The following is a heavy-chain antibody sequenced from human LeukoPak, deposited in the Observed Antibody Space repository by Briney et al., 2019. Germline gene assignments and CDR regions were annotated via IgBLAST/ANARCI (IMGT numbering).Heavy chain of an antibody. D-gene: IGHD4-17*01. CDR1: GGSISSYY. J-gene: IGHJ4*02. CDR2: IYYSGST. V-gene: IGHV4-59*01. CDR3: ASTTVITRIDY. Sequence: SETLSLTCTVSGGSISSYYWSWIRQPPGKGLEWTGYIYYSGSTNYNPSLKSRVTISVDTPKNQFSLKLSSVTAADTAVYYCASTTVITRIDYWGQGTLVTVSS.